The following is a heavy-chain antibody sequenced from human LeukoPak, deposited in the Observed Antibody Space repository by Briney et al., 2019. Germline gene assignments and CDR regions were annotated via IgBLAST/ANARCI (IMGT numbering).Heavy chain of an antibody. CDR1: GFTFSSYS. V-gene: IGHV3-21*01. CDR2: ISSSSSYI. D-gene: IGHD6-19*01. CDR3: ARKSGYSSGWYGWFDP. Sequence: GGSLRLSCAASGFTFSSYSMNWVRQAPGKGPEWVSSISSSSSYIYYADSVKGRFTISRDNAKNSLYLQMNSLRAEDTAVYYCARKSGYSSGWYGWFDPWGQGTLVTVSS. J-gene: IGHJ5*02.